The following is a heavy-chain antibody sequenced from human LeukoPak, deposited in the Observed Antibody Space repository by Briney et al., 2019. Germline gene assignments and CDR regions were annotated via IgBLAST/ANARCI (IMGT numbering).Heavy chain of an antibody. CDR2: ISSSGSTI. CDR1: GFTFSDYY. Sequence: GGSLRLSCAASGFTFSDYYMSWIRQAPGKGLGWVSYISSSGSTIYYADSVKGRFTISRDNAKNSLYLQMNSLRAEDTAVYYCARVLYSNYLEYWGQGTLVTVSS. CDR3: ARVLYSNYLEY. D-gene: IGHD4-11*01. V-gene: IGHV3-11*04. J-gene: IGHJ4*02.